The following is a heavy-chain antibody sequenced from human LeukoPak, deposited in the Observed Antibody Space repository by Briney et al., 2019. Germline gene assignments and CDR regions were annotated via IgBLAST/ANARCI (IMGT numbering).Heavy chain of an antibody. CDR2: IYYSGST. D-gene: IGHD6-13*01. V-gene: IGHV4-39*07. J-gene: IGHJ3*02. CDR3: ASQIAAAYTDAFDI. CDR1: GGSISSSSYY. Sequence: PSETLSLTCTVSGGSISSSSYYWGWIRQPPGKGLEWIGSIYYSGSTYYNPSLKSRVTISVDTSKNQFSLKLSSATAADTAVYYRASQIAAAYTDAFDIWGQGTMVTVSS.